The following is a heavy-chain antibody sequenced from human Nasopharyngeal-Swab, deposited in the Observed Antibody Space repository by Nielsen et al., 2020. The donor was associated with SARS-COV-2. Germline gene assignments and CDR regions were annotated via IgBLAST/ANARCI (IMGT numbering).Heavy chain of an antibody. D-gene: IGHD3-10*01. CDR2: IYYSGST. CDR1: GGSISSGGYY. V-gene: IGHV4-31*03. J-gene: IGHJ6*03. CDR3: VRANGVRGVIVDYYYYMDV. Sequence: LRLSCTVSGGSISSGGYYWSWIRQHPGKGLEWIGYIYYSGSTYYNPSLKSRVTISVDTSKNQFSLKLSSVTAADTAVYYCVRANGVRGVIVDYYYYMDVWGKGTTVTVSS.